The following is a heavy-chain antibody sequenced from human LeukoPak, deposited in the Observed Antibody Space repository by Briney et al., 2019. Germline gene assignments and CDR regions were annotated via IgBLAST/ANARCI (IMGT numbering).Heavy chain of an antibody. CDR1: GFTFSNYA. Sequence: GGSLRLSCAASGFTFSNYAVTWVRQAPGKGLEWVSGISASGGTTYYADSVRGRFTISRDNSKNTLFLQMNSLRAEDTAVYYCAKRPRDSTGYYLGAFDFWGLGTMVTVSS. D-gene: IGHD3-22*01. V-gene: IGHV3-23*01. CDR3: AKRPRDSTGYYLGAFDF. J-gene: IGHJ3*01. CDR2: ISASGGTT.